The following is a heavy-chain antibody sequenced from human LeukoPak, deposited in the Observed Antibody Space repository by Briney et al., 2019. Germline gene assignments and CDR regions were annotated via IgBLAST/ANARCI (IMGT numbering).Heavy chain of an antibody. V-gene: IGHV3-48*02. CDR2: ISTTGSTI. CDR1: GFIFSSYS. Sequence: PGGSLRLSCAASGFIFSSYSMNWVRQAPGKGLEWVSYISTTGSTIYCADSVKGRFTISRDNAKNSLYLQMNSLRDEDTAVYYCARDRSSSGYYPFDYWGQGTLVTVSS. CDR3: ARDRSSSGYYPFDY. D-gene: IGHD3-22*01. J-gene: IGHJ4*02.